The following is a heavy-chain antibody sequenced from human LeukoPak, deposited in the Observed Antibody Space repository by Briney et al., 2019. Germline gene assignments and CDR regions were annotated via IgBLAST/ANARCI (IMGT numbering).Heavy chain of an antibody. CDR3: ARRPLQCSSTSCYLDY. V-gene: IGHV4-39*01. CDR2: IYYSGST. Sequence: PSETLSLTCTVSGGSISSSSYYWGWIRQPPGKGLEWIGSIYYSGSTYYNPSLKSRVTISVDTSKNQFSLKLSSVTAADTAVYYCARRPLQCSSTSCYLDYWGQGTLVTVSS. J-gene: IGHJ4*02. CDR1: GGSISSSSYY. D-gene: IGHD2-2*01.